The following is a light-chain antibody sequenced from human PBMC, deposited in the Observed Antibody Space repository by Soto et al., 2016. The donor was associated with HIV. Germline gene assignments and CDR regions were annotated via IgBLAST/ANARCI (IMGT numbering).Light chain of an antibody. CDR1: DIGSKS. J-gene: IGLJ3*02. CDR3: QVWDSSSDHLWV. V-gene: IGLV3-21*03. Sequence: SYVLPQPPSVSVAPGKTARITCGGNDIGSKSVHWYQQKPGQASVLVVYDDDDRPSGIPERFSGSSSGNTATLTISRVEAGDEADYYCQVWDSSSDHLWVFGGGTKLTVL. CDR2: DDD.